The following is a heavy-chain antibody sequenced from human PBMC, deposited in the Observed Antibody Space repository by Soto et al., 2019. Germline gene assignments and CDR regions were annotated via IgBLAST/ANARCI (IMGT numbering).Heavy chain of an antibody. D-gene: IGHD6-19*01. CDR2: IRGYDGNP. J-gene: IGHJ5*02. CDR3: ARGCNHIAVPVAVAGPTRWFDP. CDR1: GYTFTSFG. V-gene: IGHV1-18*01. Sequence: ASVKVSCKASGYTFTSFGINWVRQAPGQGLEWMGGIRGYDGNPNYAQKFQGRVTMTTETSTSTAYMVLRRLRSDDTAVYYCARGCNHIAVPVAVAGPTRWFDPWGQGTLVTVSS.